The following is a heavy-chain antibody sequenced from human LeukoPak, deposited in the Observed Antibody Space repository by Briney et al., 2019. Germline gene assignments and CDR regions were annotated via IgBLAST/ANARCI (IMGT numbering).Heavy chain of an antibody. D-gene: IGHD4/OR15-4a*01. V-gene: IGHV4-59*01. CDR1: GGSISSYY. Sequence: SETLSLTCTVSGGSISSYYWSWIRQPPGKGLEWIAYIYYSGSTNFTPSLKSRGTISIDTSENQFSLKLSSVTAADTAMYYCARAPDYRWFDPWGQGTLVTVSS. CDR2: IYYSGST. J-gene: IGHJ5*02. CDR3: ARAPDYRWFDP.